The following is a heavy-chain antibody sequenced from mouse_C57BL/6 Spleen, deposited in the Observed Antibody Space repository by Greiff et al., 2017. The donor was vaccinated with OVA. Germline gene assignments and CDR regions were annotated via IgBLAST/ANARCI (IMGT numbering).Heavy chain of an antibody. D-gene: IGHD1-1*01. CDR1: GYTFTDYE. CDR3: TRFYYYGSSYVPDY. Sequence: QVQLQQSGAELVRPGASVTLSCKASGYTFTDYEMHWVKQTPVHGLEWIGAIDPETGGTAYNQKFKGKAILTADKSSSTAYMELRSLTSEDSAVYYCTRFYYYGSSYVPDYWGQGTTLTVSS. CDR2: IDPETGGT. J-gene: IGHJ2*01. V-gene: IGHV1-15*01.